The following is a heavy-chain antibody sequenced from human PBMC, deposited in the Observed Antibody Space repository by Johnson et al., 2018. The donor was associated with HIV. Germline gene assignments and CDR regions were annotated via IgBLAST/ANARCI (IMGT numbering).Heavy chain of an antibody. CDR2: ISWNSGSI. Sequence: VQLVESGGAVVRPGGSLRLSCAASGFTFDDYAMHWVRQVPGKGLEWVSGISWNSGSIGYADSVKGRFTISRDNAKNSLYLQMNSLRAGDTAVYYCARSGGDRRGDAFDIWGQGTMVTVSS. CDR1: GFTFDDYA. D-gene: IGHD3-16*01. V-gene: IGHV3-9*01. CDR3: ARSGGDRRGDAFDI. J-gene: IGHJ3*02.